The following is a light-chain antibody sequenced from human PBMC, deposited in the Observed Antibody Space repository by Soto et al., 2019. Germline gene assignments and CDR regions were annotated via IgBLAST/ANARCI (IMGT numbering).Light chain of an antibody. CDR1: SSNIGGNF. V-gene: IGLV1-47*02. Sequence: QSVLTQPPSASGTPGRWVTISCSGSSSNIGGNFVYWYQHLPGTAPTVLIYCNNQRPSGVLDRFSASTNGTTASLATSGVRSEDDDAYYCAAWDDSRRGRVFGTGTKVTVL. J-gene: IGLJ1*01. CDR2: CNN. CDR3: AAWDDSRRGRV.